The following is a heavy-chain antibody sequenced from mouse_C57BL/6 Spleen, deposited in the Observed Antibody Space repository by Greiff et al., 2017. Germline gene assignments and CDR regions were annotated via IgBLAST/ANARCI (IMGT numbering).Heavy chain of an antibody. CDR3: ARHDGSFDY. Sequence: QVQLQQPGAELVRPGSSVKLSCKASGYTFTSYWMHWVKQRPIQGLEWIGNIDPSDSETHYTQQFKDKATLTVDKSSSTAYMQLSSLTSEDSAVYYCARHDGSFDYWGQGTTLTVSS. D-gene: IGHD2-3*01. J-gene: IGHJ2*01. CDR1: GYTFTSYW. V-gene: IGHV1-52*01. CDR2: IDPSDSET.